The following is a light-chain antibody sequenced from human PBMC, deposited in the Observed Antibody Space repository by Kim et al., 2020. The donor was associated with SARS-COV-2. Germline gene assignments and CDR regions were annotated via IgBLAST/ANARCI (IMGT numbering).Light chain of an antibody. CDR3: QQYDNAPWT. CDR1: QVIAHY. J-gene: IGKJ1*01. V-gene: IGKV1-27*01. Sequence: ASLGDRVTIACRASQVIAHYLAWYQQKPGRVPKLLISATSALQSGVPSRFSGSGSGTDFTLTISSFQPDDFATYYCQQYDNAPWTFGQGTKVDIK. CDR2: ATS.